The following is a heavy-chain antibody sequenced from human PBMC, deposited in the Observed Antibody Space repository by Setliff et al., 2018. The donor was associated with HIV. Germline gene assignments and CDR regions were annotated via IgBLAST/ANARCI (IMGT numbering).Heavy chain of an antibody. D-gene: IGHD3-22*01. CDR2: IYTSGST. CDR3: VRLQDSSGYYFY. Sequence: SETLSLTCSVSGISINGYYWSWIRQPPGKGLEWIGYIYTSGSTNYNPSLKSRVTISVDTSKNQFSLKLSSVTAADTAVYYCVRLQDSSGYYFYWGQGTLVTVSS. CDR1: GISINGYY. V-gene: IGHV4-4*08. J-gene: IGHJ4*02.